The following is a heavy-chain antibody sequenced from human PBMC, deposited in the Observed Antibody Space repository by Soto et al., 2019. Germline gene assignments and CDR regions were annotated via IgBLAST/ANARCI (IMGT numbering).Heavy chain of an antibody. J-gene: IGHJ6*02. CDR3: AKEVVVESTGRSHYYYYGLDV. CDR1: GFTFSIYA. V-gene: IGHV3-23*01. Sequence: EVQLLESGGGLVQPGGSLRLSCAAYGFTFSIYAMSWVRQAPGKGLEWASDISGSGGRTYYADSVKGRFTMSRDNSKNTLYLQMNSPRAEDTSVYYCAKEVVVESTGRSHYYYYGLDVWGQGTTVTVSS. CDR2: ISGSGGRT. D-gene: IGHD2-2*01.